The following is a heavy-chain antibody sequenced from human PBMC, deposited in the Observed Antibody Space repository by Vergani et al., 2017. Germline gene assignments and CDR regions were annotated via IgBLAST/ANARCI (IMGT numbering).Heavy chain of an antibody. CDR1: GGSISSGSYY. Sequence: QVQLQESGPGLVKPSQTLSLTCTVSGGSISSGSYYWSWIRQPAGKGLEWIGRIYTSGSTNYNPSLKSRVTISVDTSKNQFSLKLRSVTAADTAVYYCARGGIMITFGGVTDAFDIWGQGTMVTVSS. J-gene: IGHJ3*02. CDR3: ARGGIMITFGGVTDAFDI. CDR2: IYTSGST. V-gene: IGHV4-61*02. D-gene: IGHD3-16*01.